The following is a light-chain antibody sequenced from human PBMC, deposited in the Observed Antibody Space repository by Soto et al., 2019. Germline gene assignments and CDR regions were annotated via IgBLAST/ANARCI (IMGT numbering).Light chain of an antibody. CDR3: QQYYSTPIT. CDR1: QDINNY. J-gene: IGKJ5*01. V-gene: IGKV1-33*01. Sequence: DIQMTQSPSSLSASVGDRVTITCQASQDINNYLNWFQQKPGQAPKLLIYDASNLQTGVPSRFSGSGSGTDFTFTISSLQPEDVAVYYCQQYYSTPITFGQGTRLEIK. CDR2: DAS.